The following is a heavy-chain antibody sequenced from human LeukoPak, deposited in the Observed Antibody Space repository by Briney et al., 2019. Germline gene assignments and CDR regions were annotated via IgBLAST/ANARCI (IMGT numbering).Heavy chain of an antibody. J-gene: IGHJ4*02. CDR3: ARKYSSSTLDY. V-gene: IGHV3-20*04. D-gene: IGHD6-6*01. CDR2: INWNGGST. CDR1: GFTFDDYG. Sequence: PGGSLRLSCAASGFTFDDYGMSWVRQAPGKGLEWVSGINWNGGSTGYADSVKGRFIISRDNAKNSLYLQMNSLRAEDTAVYYCARKYSSSTLDYWGQGILVTVSS.